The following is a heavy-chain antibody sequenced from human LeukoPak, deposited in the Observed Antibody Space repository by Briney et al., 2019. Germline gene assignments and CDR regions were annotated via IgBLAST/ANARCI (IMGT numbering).Heavy chain of an antibody. CDR3: ARVLDSGSSDY. V-gene: IGHV4-59*01. J-gene: IGHJ4*02. CDR1: GGSISNSY. D-gene: IGHD3-10*02. CDR2: IHSTVSA. Sequence: PSETLSLTCTVSGGSISNSYWSWIRQPPGKGLEWIGYIHSTVSANYNPSLKSRLTISLDTSQNQFSLKLSSVTAADTAIYYCARVLDSGSSDYWGQGTLVTVSS.